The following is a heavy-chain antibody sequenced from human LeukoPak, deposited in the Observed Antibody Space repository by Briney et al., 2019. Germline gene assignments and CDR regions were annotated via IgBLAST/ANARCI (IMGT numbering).Heavy chain of an antibody. D-gene: IGHD6-6*01. J-gene: IGHJ4*02. Sequence: ASVKVSCKASGYTFTSYYMHWVRQAPGQGLEWMGIINPSGGSTSYAQKFQGRVTMTRDASTSTVYMELSSLRSDDTAVYYCARTAARRFDYWGQGTLVTVSS. CDR3: ARTAARRFDY. V-gene: IGHV1-46*01. CDR2: INPSGGST. CDR1: GYTFTSYY.